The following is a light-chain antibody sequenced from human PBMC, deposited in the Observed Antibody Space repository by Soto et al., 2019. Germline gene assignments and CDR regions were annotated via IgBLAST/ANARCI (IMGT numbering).Light chain of an antibody. V-gene: IGLV2-14*01. Sequence: QSVLTQPASVSGSPGQSITISCTGTSSDVGRYNYVSWFQQHPGKVPKLMIYEVSNRPSGVSNRFSGSKSGNTASLTISGLQAEDEADYYCSSYTSSNTWVFGGGTKLTVL. CDR1: SSDVGRYNY. CDR2: EVS. J-gene: IGLJ3*02. CDR3: SSYTSSNTWV.